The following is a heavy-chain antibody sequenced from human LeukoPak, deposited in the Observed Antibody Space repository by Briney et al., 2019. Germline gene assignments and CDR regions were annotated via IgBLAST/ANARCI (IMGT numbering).Heavy chain of an antibody. CDR3: ARHDYGGNGGGFDY. V-gene: IGHV4-59*08. D-gene: IGHD4-23*01. CDR2: IYYSGST. Sequence: SETLSLTCTVSGGSISSYYWSWIRQPPGKGLEWIGYIYYSGSTNYNPSLKSRVTISVDTSKNQFSLKLSSVTAADTAVYYCARHDYGGNGGGFDYWGQGTLVTVSS. J-gene: IGHJ4*02. CDR1: GGSISSYY.